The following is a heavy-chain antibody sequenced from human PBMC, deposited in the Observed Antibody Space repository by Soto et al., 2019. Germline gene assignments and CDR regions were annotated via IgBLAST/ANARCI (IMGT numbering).Heavy chain of an antibody. V-gene: IGHV4-4*02. J-gene: IGHJ6*02. CDR2: IDQNGIT. CDR1: GGSISSSKW. Sequence: SETLSLTCDVSGGSISSSKWWTWVRQPPGKGLEWIGKIDQNGITNYNPSLESRVTISKDKSRNQLFLNLTSVTAADTAMYYCVRMNRDYYYYGMDVWGQGTTVTVSS. CDR3: VRMNRDYYYYGMDV.